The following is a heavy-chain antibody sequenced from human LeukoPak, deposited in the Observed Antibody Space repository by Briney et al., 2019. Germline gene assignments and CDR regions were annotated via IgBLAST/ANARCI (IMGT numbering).Heavy chain of an antibody. CDR2: INPNSGGT. Sequence: ASVRVSCEASGYTFTGYYMHWVRQAPGQGLEGMGWINPNSGGTNSAQTFQGRVTLTRNTPISTAYLETSTPRSDATGVYYCAIYLATTQNYYHYYHGTDVWGQGTTVTVS. CDR3: AIYLATTQNYYHYYHGTDV. J-gene: IGHJ6*02. V-gene: IGHV1-2*02. D-gene: IGHD1-1*01. CDR1: GYTFTGYY.